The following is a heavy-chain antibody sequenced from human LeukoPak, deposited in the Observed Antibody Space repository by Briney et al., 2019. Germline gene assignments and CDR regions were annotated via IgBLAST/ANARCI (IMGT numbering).Heavy chain of an antibody. V-gene: IGHV3-11*05. Sequence: PGGSLRLFCVATGFTFSDYHMIWLRQAPGKGLEWLSYLTDSSGFTNYADSVKGRFTISRDNAKNSLYLQMNSLRADDTAVYYCARDLAADKRAMGVWGQGTTVTVSS. CDR3: ARDLAADKRAMGV. CDR1: GFTFSDYH. CDR2: LTDSSGFT. J-gene: IGHJ6*02. D-gene: IGHD6-13*01.